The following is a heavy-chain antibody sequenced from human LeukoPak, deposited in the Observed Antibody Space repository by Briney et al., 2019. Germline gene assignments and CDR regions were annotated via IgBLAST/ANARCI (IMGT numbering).Heavy chain of an antibody. V-gene: IGHV3-73*01. Sequence: GGSLKLSCAASGFTFSVSAIHWVRQASGRGLEWVGRIRSKANSYATEYAASVKGRFTISRDDSTNTAYLQMSGLKTEDTAMYFCSSLSNGDDVSIFDYWGQGTLVTVSS. J-gene: IGHJ4*02. D-gene: IGHD4-17*01. CDR3: SSLSNGDDVSIFDY. CDR2: IRSKANSYAT. CDR1: GFTFSVSA.